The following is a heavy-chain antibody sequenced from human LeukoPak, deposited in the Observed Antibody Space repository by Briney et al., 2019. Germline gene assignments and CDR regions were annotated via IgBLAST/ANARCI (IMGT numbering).Heavy chain of an antibody. J-gene: IGHJ5*02. CDR1: GFTFGDYA. Sequence: GGSLRLSCTGSGFTFGDYAINWVRQAPGKGLDWVGLIRKTSYGGTTEYAAFVKGRFIISRDDSKSMAYLQMNSLKTEDTALYYCTRDTGGYYPNWFDPWGQGTLVTVSS. CDR2: IRKTSYGGTT. CDR3: TRDTGGYYPNWFDP. V-gene: IGHV3-49*04. D-gene: IGHD3-22*01.